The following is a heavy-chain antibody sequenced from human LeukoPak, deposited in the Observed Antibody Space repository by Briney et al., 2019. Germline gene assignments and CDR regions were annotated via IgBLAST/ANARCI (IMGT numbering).Heavy chain of an antibody. CDR3: ARELFDFDY. CDR1: GFTFSNYA. Sequence: GGSLRLSCAVSGFTFSNYAMTWVRQAPGKGLGWVSEITGSGNSTYYADSVKGRFTISRDNSKNTLYLQMNSLRAEDTAVYYCARELFDFDYWGQGTLVTVSS. CDR2: ITGSGNST. J-gene: IGHJ4*02. V-gene: IGHV3-23*01. D-gene: IGHD3-10*01.